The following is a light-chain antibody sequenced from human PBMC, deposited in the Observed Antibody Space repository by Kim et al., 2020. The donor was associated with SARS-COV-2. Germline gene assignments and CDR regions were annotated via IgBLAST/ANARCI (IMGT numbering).Light chain of an antibody. CDR1: QRISSY. CDR3: QHSYTAPLT. Sequence: ASVGDRVTVTCRASQRISSYLIWYQQKPGKAPKRLIYLASTLESGVPSRFSGSGSGTDFTLTISSLQPEDVATYYCQHSYTAPLTFGGGTKVDIK. V-gene: IGKV1-39*01. J-gene: IGKJ4*01. CDR2: LAS.